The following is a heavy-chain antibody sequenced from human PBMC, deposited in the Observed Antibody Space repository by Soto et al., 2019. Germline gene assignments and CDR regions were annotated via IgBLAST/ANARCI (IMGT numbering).Heavy chain of an antibody. D-gene: IGHD3-16*01. Sequence: GGSLRLSCAASGFTVSSNYMSWVRQAPGKGLGWVSLIYSDGTTYYADSVKGRFTISRDNSKNTLYLQMNSLRAEDTAVYYCARGPMIFDYWGQGTLVTVSS. J-gene: IGHJ4*02. CDR2: IYSDGTT. V-gene: IGHV3-53*01. CDR3: ARGPMIFDY. CDR1: GFTVSSNY.